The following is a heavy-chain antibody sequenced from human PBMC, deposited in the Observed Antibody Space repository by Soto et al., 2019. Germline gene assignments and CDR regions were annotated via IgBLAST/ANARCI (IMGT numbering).Heavy chain of an antibody. Sequence: QVQLQQWGAGLLKPSETLSLTCAVYGGSFSGYYWSWIRQPPGKGLEWIGEINHSGSTNYNPSLKSRVTIPVDTSKNQFALKLSSVTAADTAVYYCARGGRRITMVRGVHFDYWGQGTLVTVSS. CDR2: INHSGST. CDR1: GGSFSGYY. J-gene: IGHJ4*02. V-gene: IGHV4-34*01. CDR3: ARGGRRITMVRGVHFDY. D-gene: IGHD3-10*01.